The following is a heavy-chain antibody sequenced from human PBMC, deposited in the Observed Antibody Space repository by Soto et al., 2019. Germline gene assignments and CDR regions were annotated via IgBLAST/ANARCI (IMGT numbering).Heavy chain of an antibody. CDR1: GFTFSSYA. CDR3: AKGTTTVTRWYYYYYMDV. D-gene: IGHD4-17*01. V-gene: IGHV3-23*01. J-gene: IGHJ6*03. Sequence: GGSLRLSCAASGFTFSSYAMSWVRQAPGKGLEWVSAISGSGGGTYYADSVKGRFTISRDNSKNTLYLQMNSLRAEDTAVYYCAKGTTTVTRWYYYYYMDVWGKGTTVTVSS. CDR2: ISGSGGGT.